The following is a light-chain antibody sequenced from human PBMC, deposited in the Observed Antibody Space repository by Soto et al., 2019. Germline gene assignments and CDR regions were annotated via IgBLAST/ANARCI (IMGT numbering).Light chain of an antibody. Sequence: QSVLTQPASVSGSPGQSVTISCTGANSDVGSFRYVSWYQQHPGKAPKLLIFEVSYRPSGVSTRFSGSKSGNTASLTISGLRTEEEADYHCSSFTSTNTQVFGTGTKVTVL. V-gene: IGLV2-14*01. CDR1: NSDVGSFRY. CDR3: SSFTSTNTQV. J-gene: IGLJ1*01. CDR2: EVS.